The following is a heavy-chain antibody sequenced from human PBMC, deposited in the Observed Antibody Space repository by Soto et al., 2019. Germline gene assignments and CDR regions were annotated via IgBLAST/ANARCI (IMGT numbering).Heavy chain of an antibody. CDR1: EFTFSYYG. CDR3: ARDADTTGHYSHFDL. Sequence: QVQLVESGGGVVQPGGSLRLSCAASEFTFSYYGFHWVRQAPGKGLEWVAVMHTGGNEKYYVDSVKGRFTVSRDDSRNMVYLEMSGLRAEDTAEYFCARDADTTGHYSHFDLWGRGALVAVS. CDR2: MHTGGNEK. J-gene: IGHJ4*02. D-gene: IGHD3-9*01. V-gene: IGHV3-33*08.